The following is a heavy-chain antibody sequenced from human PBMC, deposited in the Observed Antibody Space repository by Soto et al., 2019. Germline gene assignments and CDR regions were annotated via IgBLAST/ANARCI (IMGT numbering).Heavy chain of an antibody. J-gene: IGHJ4*02. CDR3: ARDSGSYYFY. D-gene: IGHD3-10*01. CDR2: IYYSGST. V-gene: IGHV4-30-4*01. CDR1: GGSISSGDYY. Sequence: SETLSLTCTVSGGSISSGDYYWSWIRQPPGKGLEWIGYIYYSGSTYYNPSLKSRVTISVDTSKNQFSLKLSSVTVADTAVYYCARDSGSYYFYWGQGTLVTVSS.